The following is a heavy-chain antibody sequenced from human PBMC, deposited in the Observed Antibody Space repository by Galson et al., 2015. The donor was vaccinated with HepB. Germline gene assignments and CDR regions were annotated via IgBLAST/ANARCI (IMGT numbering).Heavy chain of an antibody. D-gene: IGHD3-22*01. Sequence: TLSLTCTVSGGSISSYYWSWIRQPPGKGLEWIGYIYYSGSTNYNPSLKSRVTISVDTSKNQFSLKLSSVTAADTAVYYCARQMDSSGYYLFDYWGQGTLVTVSS. CDR1: GGSISSYY. V-gene: IGHV4-59*08. CDR3: ARQMDSSGYYLFDY. CDR2: IYYSGST. J-gene: IGHJ4*02.